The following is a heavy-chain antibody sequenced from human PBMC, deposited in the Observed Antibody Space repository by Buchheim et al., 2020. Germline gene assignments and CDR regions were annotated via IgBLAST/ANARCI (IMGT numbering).Heavy chain of an antibody. CDR3: ARGSYPRLQVWLTA. D-gene: IGHD3-9*01. CDR2: ITNFGGT. CDR1: GGSFSGYS. Sequence: QVQLQQWGAGLLKPSETLSLTCAVYGGSFSGYSWAWVRQPLGKGLEWIGEITNFGGTNYNPSLSSRATISGDSSKRQLFLKLKSVTAADTAVYYCARGSYPRLQVWLTAWGQGSL. V-gene: IGHV4-34*05. J-gene: IGHJ5*02.